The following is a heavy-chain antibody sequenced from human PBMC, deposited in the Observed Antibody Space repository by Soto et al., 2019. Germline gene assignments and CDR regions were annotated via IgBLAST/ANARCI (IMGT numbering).Heavy chain of an antibody. D-gene: IGHD6-19*01. Sequence: GGSLRLSCAASGFTFRNYAMNWVRQAPGKRLEWVSSISSSGTYIYDADSVKGRFTISRDNAENLLYLQMNSLRVEDTAVYYCARDITYSSGWYYFDYWGQGTLVTVSS. J-gene: IGHJ4*02. CDR3: ARDITYSSGWYYFDY. CDR1: GFTFRNYA. CDR2: ISSSGTYI. V-gene: IGHV3-21*01.